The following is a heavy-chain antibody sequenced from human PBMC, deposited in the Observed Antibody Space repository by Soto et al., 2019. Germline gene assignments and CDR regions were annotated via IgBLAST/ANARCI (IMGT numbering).Heavy chain of an antibody. D-gene: IGHD6-25*01. CDR1: GFSFSSYG. J-gene: IGHJ3*02. V-gene: IGHV3-30*18. CDR3: AQDGENSGWGGVFDI. Sequence: QVQLVESGGGVVQPGRSLRLSCAASGFSFSSYGMHWVRQAPGKGLEWVALISHDGRNKYYADSVRGRFTISRDNSKSTLELQINSLRAEDTAVYSCAQDGENSGWGGVFDIWGHGTMVTVSS. CDR2: ISHDGRNK.